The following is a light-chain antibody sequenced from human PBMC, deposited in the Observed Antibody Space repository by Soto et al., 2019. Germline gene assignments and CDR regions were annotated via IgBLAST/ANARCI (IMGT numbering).Light chain of an antibody. CDR1: QSVSSTY. CDR2: GAS. J-gene: IGKJ1*01. CDR3: QHYVTSLTT. Sequence: EIVMTQSQAPRSVSPGERATLSCRASQSVSSTYLAWYKQKPGQAPRLLIFGASIRVKGIPDRFIGSGSGTDFTLTISRLEPEDLAVYDGQHYVTSLTTFGQGTKVDIK. V-gene: IGKV3-20*01.